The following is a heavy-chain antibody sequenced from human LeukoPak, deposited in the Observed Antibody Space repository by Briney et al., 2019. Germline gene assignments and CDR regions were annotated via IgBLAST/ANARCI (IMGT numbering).Heavy chain of an antibody. D-gene: IGHD2-2*01. V-gene: IGHV3-11*04. CDR1: GFTFSDYY. Sequence: GGSLRLSCAASGFTFSDYYMSWIRQAPGKGLAWVSYISSSGSTIYYADSVKGRFTTSRDNAKISLYLQMNSLRAEDTAVYYCAREVDHDAFDIWGQGTMVTVSS. CDR3: AREVDHDAFDI. J-gene: IGHJ3*02. CDR2: ISSSGSTI.